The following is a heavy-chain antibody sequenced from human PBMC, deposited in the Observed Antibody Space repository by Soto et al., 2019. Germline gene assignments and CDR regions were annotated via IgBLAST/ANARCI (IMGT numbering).Heavy chain of an antibody. J-gene: IGHJ5*02. CDR2: VIPLFGAA. D-gene: IGHD3-22*01. CDR1: GGTFSNYG. CDR3: AREQHDPYDASGYYFNWFDP. V-gene: IGHV1-69*13. Sequence: ASVKVSCKASGGTFSNYGINWVRQAPGQGLEWMGGVIPLFGAANYAQKFQGRVTITADASTSMVYMQLSSLRSEDTAVYYCAREQHDPYDASGYYFNWFDPWGQGTLVTVSS.